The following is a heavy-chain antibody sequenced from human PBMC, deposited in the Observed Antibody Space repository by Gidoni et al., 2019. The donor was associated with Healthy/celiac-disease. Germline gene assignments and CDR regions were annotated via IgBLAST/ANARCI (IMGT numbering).Heavy chain of an antibody. CDR1: GFTFSRYA. CDR2: ISGSGGST. D-gene: IGHD7-27*01. Sequence: EVQLLESGGGLVQPGGSLRLSCAASGFTFSRYAMSWVRQAPGKGLEWVSAISGSGGSTYYADSVKGRFTISRDNSKNTLYLQMNSLRAEDTAVYYCAKSVSWGSVGTQDAFDIWGQGTMVTVSS. CDR3: AKSVSWGSVGTQDAFDI. J-gene: IGHJ3*02. V-gene: IGHV3-23*01.